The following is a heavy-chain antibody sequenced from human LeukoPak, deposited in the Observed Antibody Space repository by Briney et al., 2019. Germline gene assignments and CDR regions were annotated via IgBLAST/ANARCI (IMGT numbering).Heavy chain of an antibody. D-gene: IGHD1-20*01. V-gene: IGHV1-46*01. Sequence: ASVKVSCKASGYTFTSYYMHWVRQAPGQGLEWMGIINPSGGSTNYAQKFQGRVTITADESTSTAYMELSSLRSEDTAVYYCARFLYNWNPPHFDYWGQGTLVTVSS. J-gene: IGHJ4*02. CDR2: INPSGGST. CDR3: ARFLYNWNPPHFDY. CDR1: GYTFTSYY.